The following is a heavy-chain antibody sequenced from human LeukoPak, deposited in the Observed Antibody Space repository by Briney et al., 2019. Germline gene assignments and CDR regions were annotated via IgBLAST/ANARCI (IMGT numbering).Heavy chain of an antibody. V-gene: IGHV4-39*01. J-gene: IGHJ4*02. Sequence: TASETLSLTCTVSGGPISSGPYYGGWIRQPPGKGLEWIGNMYYGENTYYKPSLKRRITISIDTSQNQFYLKLSSLTGADTAVYYCARRDDSSGYHKIFDYWGRGTLVTVSS. CDR2: MYYGENT. CDR1: GGPISSGPYY. CDR3: ARRDDSSGYHKIFDY. D-gene: IGHD3-22*01.